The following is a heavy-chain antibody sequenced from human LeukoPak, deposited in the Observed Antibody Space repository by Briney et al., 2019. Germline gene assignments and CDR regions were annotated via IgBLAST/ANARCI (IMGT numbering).Heavy chain of an antibody. CDR1: GYTFTSYG. J-gene: IGHJ4*02. Sequence: ASVKVSCKASGYTFTSYGISWVRQAPGQGLEWMGWISTYNGNTNYAREFQGRVTMTTDTSTSTAYMELRSLRSDDTAVYYCARDGCTSASCYLAYWGQGTLVTVSS. CDR2: ISTYNGNT. D-gene: IGHD2-2*01. CDR3: ARDGCTSASCYLAY. V-gene: IGHV1-18*01.